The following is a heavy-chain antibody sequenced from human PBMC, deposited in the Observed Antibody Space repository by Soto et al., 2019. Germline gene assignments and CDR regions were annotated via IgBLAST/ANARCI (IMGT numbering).Heavy chain of an antibody. Sequence: SVKVSCKASGFTFTSSAVQWVRQARGQRLEWIGWIVVGSGNTNYAQKFQERVTITRDMSTSTAYMELSSLRSEDTAVYYCAAGTGNSGGYYSYGMDVWGQGTTVTAP. CDR3: AAGTGNSGGYYSYGMDV. V-gene: IGHV1-58*01. J-gene: IGHJ6*02. CDR2: IVVGSGNT. D-gene: IGHD4-4*01. CDR1: GFTFTSSA.